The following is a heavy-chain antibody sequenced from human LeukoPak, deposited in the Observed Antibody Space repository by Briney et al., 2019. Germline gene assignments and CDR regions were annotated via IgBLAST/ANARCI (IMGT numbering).Heavy chain of an antibody. CDR1: GGSIWRHY. J-gene: IGHJ6*03. CDR2: IYTSGGT. CDR3: ARVGATTPDYYIDV. V-gene: IGHV4-4*07. D-gene: IGHD1-26*01. Sequence: PSETLSHTCNVSGGSIWRHYWIGIRQPAGKGLEWIGRIYTSGGTNYNPSLKSRVTMSVDTSKNQFSLKLSSVTAADTDEYYCARVGATTPDYYIDVWGKGTTVTVSS.